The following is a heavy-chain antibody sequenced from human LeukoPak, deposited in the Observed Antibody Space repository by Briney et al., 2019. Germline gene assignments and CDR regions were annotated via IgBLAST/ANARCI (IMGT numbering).Heavy chain of an antibody. CDR3: ARRRYYYDSSGYYYQTYYFDY. J-gene: IGHJ4*02. CDR2: IKHDGSEK. D-gene: IGHD3-22*01. CDR1: GFTFTSYW. V-gene: IGHV3-7*01. Sequence: GGSLRLSCAASGFTFTSYWMSWVRQAPGKGLEWVANIKHDGSEKYYVDSVKGRFTISRDNAKNSLYLQMNSLRAEDTAVYYCARRRYYYDSSGYYYQTYYFDYWGQGTLVTVSS.